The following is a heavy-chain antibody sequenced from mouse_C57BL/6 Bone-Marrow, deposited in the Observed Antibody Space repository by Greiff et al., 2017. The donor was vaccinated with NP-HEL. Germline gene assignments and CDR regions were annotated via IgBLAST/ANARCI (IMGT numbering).Heavy chain of an antibody. CDR3: ARGRGPPGY. Sequence: EVKLMESGPGLVKPSQSLSLTCSVPGYSITSGYYWNWIRQFPGNKLEWMGYISYDGSNNYNPSLKNRISITRDTSKNQFFLKLNSVTTEDTATYYCARGRGPPGYWGQGTTLTVSS. CDR2: ISYDGSN. J-gene: IGHJ2*01. CDR1: GYSITSGYY. V-gene: IGHV3-6*01.